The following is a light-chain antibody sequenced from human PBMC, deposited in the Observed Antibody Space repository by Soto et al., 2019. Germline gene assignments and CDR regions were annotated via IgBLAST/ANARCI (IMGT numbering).Light chain of an antibody. CDR2: GAS. CDR1: QSVSSN. J-gene: IGKJ1*01. V-gene: IGKV3-20*01. Sequence: EIVMSQSPATLSVSPGERATLSCRASQSVSSNLAWYQQKPGQAPRLLIYGASNRATGIPDRFSGSGSGTDFTLTFSRLEPEDFAVYYCQQYGSSGTFGQGTKVDI. CDR3: QQYGSSGT.